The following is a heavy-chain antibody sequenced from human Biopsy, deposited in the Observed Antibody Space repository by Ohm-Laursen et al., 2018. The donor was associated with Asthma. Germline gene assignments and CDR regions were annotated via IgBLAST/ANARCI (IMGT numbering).Heavy chain of an antibody. J-gene: IGHJ4*02. D-gene: IGHD2-21*01. CDR3: AKATLGDIGKDY. Sequence: SLRLSCAASGFTFDDYGMHWVRQAPGKGLEWVSGISWNSGSIGYADSVKGRFAISRDNAKNSLYLQMNSLRVEDTALYYCAKATLGDIGKDYWGQGTLVTVSS. CDR2: ISWNSGSI. CDR1: GFTFDDYG. V-gene: IGHV3-9*01.